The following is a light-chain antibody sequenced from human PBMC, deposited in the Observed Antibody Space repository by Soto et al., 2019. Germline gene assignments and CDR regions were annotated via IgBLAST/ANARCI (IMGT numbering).Light chain of an antibody. Sequence: QSALTQPASVSASPGQSITISCTGTSSDVGGYNYVSWYQQHPGKAPKVMIYDVSNRPSGVSNRFSGSKSGNTAFLIIFGLQAEDEADYYCSSYTSSSTYVFGTGTKVNVL. CDR1: SSDVGGYNY. J-gene: IGLJ1*01. V-gene: IGLV2-14*01. CDR3: SSYTSSSTYV. CDR2: DVS.